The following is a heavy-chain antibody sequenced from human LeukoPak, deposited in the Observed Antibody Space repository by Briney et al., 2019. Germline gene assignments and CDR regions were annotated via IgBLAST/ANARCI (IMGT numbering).Heavy chain of an antibody. CDR1: GGSISSYY. J-gene: IGHJ5*02. V-gene: IGHV4-39*07. CDR2: IYYSGST. CDR3: ARRNDFGSFDP. Sequence: SETLSLTCTVSGGSISSYYWGWIRQPPGKGLEWIGSIYYSGSTYYNPSLKSRVTISVDTSKNQFSLKLSSVTAADTAVYYCARRNDFGSFDPWGQGTLVTVSS. D-gene: IGHD4-17*01.